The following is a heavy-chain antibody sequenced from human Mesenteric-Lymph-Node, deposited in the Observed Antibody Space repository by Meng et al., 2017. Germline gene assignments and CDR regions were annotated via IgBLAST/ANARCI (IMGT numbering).Heavy chain of an antibody. CDR3: ASVACRLVLSGGSCYSDYYGMDV. CDR2: IIPIFGTA. J-gene: IGHJ6*02. V-gene: IGHV1-69*05. Sequence: SVKVSCKASGGTFSSYAISWVRQAPGQGLEWMGGIIPIFGTANYAQKFQGRVTITTDESTSTAYMELSSLRSEDTAVYYCASVACRLVLSGGSCYSDYYGMDVWGQGTTVTVSS. CDR1: GGTFSSYA. D-gene: IGHD2-15*01.